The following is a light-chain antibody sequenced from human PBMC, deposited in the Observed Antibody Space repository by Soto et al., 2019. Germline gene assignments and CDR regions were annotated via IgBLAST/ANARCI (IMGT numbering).Light chain of an antibody. V-gene: IGKV1-39*01. Sequence: DVRMTQSPSSLSASVAHTITITCRASRTINTYLNGLQPKPGEPPRLLIYDASSLESGVPSRFSGSGSGTEFTLTISSLQPEDFATYYCQQSNSFPLTFGGGTKV. J-gene: IGKJ4*01. CDR1: RTINTY. CDR3: QQSNSFPLT. CDR2: DAS.